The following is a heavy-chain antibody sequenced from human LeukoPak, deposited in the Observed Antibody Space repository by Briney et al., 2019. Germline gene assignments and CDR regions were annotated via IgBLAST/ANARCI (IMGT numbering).Heavy chain of an antibody. Sequence: HPGGSLRLSCAASGFTFSNYWMHWVRHAPGKGLVWVSRINSDGINTSYADSVKGRFTISRDNAKNTLNLQMNSLRAEDTAAYYCAREKWFGELNFFDAFDIWGQGTMVTVSS. CDR3: AREKWFGELNFFDAFDI. D-gene: IGHD3-10*01. V-gene: IGHV3-74*01. J-gene: IGHJ3*02. CDR2: INSDGINT. CDR1: GFTFSNYW.